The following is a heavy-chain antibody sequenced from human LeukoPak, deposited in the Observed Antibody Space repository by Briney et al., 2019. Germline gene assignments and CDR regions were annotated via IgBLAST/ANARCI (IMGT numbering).Heavy chain of an antibody. Sequence: GGSLRLSCAASGFTFSSYSMNWVRQAPGKGLEWVSSISSSSSYIYYADSVKGRFTISRDNAKNSLYLQMNSLRAEDTAVYYCAKDREYDIREIDYWGQGTLVTVSS. CDR3: AKDREYDIREIDY. CDR2: ISSSSSYI. V-gene: IGHV3-21*01. J-gene: IGHJ4*02. D-gene: IGHD3-10*01. CDR1: GFTFSSYS.